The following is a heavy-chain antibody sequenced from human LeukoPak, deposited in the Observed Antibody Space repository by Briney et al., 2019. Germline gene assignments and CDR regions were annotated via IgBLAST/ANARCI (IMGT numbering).Heavy chain of an antibody. CDR2: IKQDGSEK. CDR3: ARETDGSGSFDYYYYMDA. J-gene: IGHJ6*03. Sequence: GGSLRLSCAASGFTFSSYWMSWVRQAPGKGLEWVANIKQDGSEKYYVDSVKGRFTTSRDNAKNSLYLQMNSVRAEDTAVYYCARETDGSGSFDYYYYMDAWGKGTTVTVSS. V-gene: IGHV3-7*01. D-gene: IGHD3-10*01. CDR1: GFTFSSYW.